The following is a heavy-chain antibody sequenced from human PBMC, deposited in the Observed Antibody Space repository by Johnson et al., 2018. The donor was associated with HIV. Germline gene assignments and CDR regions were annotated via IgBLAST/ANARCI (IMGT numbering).Heavy chain of an antibody. CDR2: ISGGSAGT. CDR3: ARDWGDI. D-gene: IGHD3-16*01. Sequence: QVQLVESGGGLVKPGGSLRLSCVGSGFTFSDYYMSWVRQAPGKGLEWIAYISGGSAGTFYADSVKGRFTISRDNSKNTLYLQMNSLRAEDTAVYYCARDWGDIWGQGTMVTVSS. V-gene: IGHV3-11*06. J-gene: IGHJ3*02. CDR1: GFTFSDYY.